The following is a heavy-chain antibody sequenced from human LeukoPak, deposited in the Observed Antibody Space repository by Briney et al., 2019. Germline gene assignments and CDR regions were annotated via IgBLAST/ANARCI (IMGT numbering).Heavy chain of an antibody. V-gene: IGHV1-2*06. CDR2: INPNSGGT. J-gene: IGHJ4*02. Sequence: GSSVKVSCKASGGTFSSYAISWVRQAPGQGLEWMGRINPNSGGTNYAQKFQGRVTMTRDTSISTAYMELSRLRSDDTAVYYCARDFGPNYYGSGSYYFLDYWGQGTLVTVSS. CDR3: ARDFGPNYYGSGSYYFLDY. D-gene: IGHD3-10*01. CDR1: GGTFSSYA.